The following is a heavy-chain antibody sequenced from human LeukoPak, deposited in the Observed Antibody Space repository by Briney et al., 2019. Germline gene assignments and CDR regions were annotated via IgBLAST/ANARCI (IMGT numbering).Heavy chain of an antibody. CDR1: GFTFSSYS. CDR2: ISSSSSYI. D-gene: IGHD6-6*01. CDR3: AKDLSIAARVNWFDP. Sequence: GGSLRLSCAASGFTFSSYSMNWVRQAPGKGLEWVSSISSSSSYIYYADSVKGRFTISRDNAKNSLYLQMNSLRAEDTAVYCCAKDLSIAARVNWFDPWGQGTLVTVSS. J-gene: IGHJ5*02. V-gene: IGHV3-21*04.